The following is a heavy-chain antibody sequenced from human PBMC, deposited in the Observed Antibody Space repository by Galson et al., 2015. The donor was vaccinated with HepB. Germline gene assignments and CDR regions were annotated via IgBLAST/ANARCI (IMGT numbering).Heavy chain of an antibody. D-gene: IGHD2-2*01. CDR2: ISSSSSYI. CDR3: ARGNAMGNNWFDP. CDR1: GFTFSSYS. V-gene: IGHV3-21*01. Sequence: SLRLSCAASGFTFSSYSMNWVRQAPGKGLEWVSSISSSSSYIYYADSVKGRFTISRDNAKNSLYLQMNSLRAEDTAVYYCARGNAMGNNWFDPWGQGTLVTVSS. J-gene: IGHJ5*02.